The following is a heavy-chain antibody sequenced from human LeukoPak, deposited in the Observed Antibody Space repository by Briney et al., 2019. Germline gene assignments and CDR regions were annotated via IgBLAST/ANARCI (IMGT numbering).Heavy chain of an antibody. J-gene: IGHJ4*02. CDR3: TTVSVVVVATTGGTF. CDR2: ISGSGSST. Sequence: GGSLRLSCAASGFTFSNYAMSWVRQAPGKGLEWVSAISGSGSSTYYADSVKGRFTISRDNSKSTLYLQMNSLRAEDTGVYYCTTVSVVVVATTGGTFWGQGTLVTVSS. D-gene: IGHD2-15*01. CDR1: GFTFSNYA. V-gene: IGHV3-23*01.